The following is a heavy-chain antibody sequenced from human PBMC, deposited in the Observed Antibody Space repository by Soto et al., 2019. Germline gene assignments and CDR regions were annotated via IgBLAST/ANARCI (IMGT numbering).Heavy chain of an antibody. D-gene: IGHD1-7*01. CDR2: IRSKAYGGTT. Sequence: GGSLRLSCTASGFTFGDYAMSWVRQAPGKGLEWVGFIRSKAYGGTTEYAASVKGRFTISRDDSKSIAYLQMSSLRAEDTALYYCAKNQERELPRVIDFWGQGTLVTVSS. CDR3: AKNQERELPRVIDF. V-gene: IGHV3-49*04. CDR1: GFTFGDYA. J-gene: IGHJ4*02.